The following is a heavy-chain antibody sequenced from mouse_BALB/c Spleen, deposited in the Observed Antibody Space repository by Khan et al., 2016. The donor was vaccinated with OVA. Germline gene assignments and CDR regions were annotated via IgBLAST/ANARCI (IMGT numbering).Heavy chain of an antibody. V-gene: IGHV5-4*02. CDR3: AKFYDGYHQAWFAY. Sequence: EVQRVESGGGLVKPGGSLKLSCAASGFTFSDYYMYWVRQTPEKRLEWVATISDGGSYTYYPDSVKGRFTISRDNAKNNRYLQMSSLKSEDTAWYYCAKFYDGYHQAWFAYWGQGTLVTVSA. CDR1: GFTFSDYY. CDR2: ISDGGSYT. D-gene: IGHD2-3*01. J-gene: IGHJ3*01.